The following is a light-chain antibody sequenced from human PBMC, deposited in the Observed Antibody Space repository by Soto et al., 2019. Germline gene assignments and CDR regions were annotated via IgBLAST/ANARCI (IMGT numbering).Light chain of an antibody. CDR1: SSDVGGYNY. J-gene: IGLJ2*01. CDR2: EVS. Sequence: QSVLTQPASVSGSPGQSITISCTGTSSDVGGYNYVSWYQQYPGKAPKLMIFEVSNRPSGVSNRFSGSKSGNTASLTISGLQAEDEADYYCSSYISSSIRVFGEGTELTVL. V-gene: IGLV2-14*01. CDR3: SSYISSSIRV.